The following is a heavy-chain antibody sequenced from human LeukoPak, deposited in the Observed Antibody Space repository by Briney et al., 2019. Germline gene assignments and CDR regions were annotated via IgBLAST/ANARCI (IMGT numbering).Heavy chain of an antibody. CDR2: ISGSGDTT. J-gene: IGHJ4*02. V-gene: IGHV3-23*01. Sequence: GGSLRLSCAASGFTFNNYAMSWVRQGPGKGLEWVAAISGSGDTTYYADSAKGGFTVSRDNSNNTLYLQMSSLRAEETAVYYCAKDRNGGTHYTFWDYWSQGTLVTVSS. CDR1: GFTFNNYA. D-gene: IGHD3-3*01. CDR3: AKDRNGGTHYTFWDY.